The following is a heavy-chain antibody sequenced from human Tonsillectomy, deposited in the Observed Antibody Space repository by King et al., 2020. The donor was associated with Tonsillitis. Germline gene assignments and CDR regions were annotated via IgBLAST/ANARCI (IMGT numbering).Heavy chain of an antibody. V-gene: IGHV4-59*01. Sequence: QLQESGPGLVKPSETLSLTCTLSGGSISSYYWSWIRQPPGKGLEWIGYIYYSGSTNYNPSLKSRVTISVDTSKNRFSLKLTSVTAADTAVYYCAREIGYCGGGSCYFGAFDIWGQGTMVTVSS. CDR1: GGSISSYY. D-gene: IGHD2-15*01. CDR2: IYYSGST. CDR3: AREIGYCGGGSCYFGAFDI. J-gene: IGHJ3*02.